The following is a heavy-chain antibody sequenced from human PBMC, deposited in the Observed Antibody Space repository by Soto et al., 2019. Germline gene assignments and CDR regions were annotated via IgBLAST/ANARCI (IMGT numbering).Heavy chain of an antibody. D-gene: IGHD2-15*01. Sequence: PGESLKISCKGSGYSFTSYWIGWVRQMPGKGLEWMGIIYPGDSDTRYSPSFQGQVTISADKSISTAHLQWSSLKASDTAMYYCARQRAAALYCSGGSCYPYNWFDPWGQGTLVTVSS. J-gene: IGHJ5*02. CDR1: GYSFTSYW. V-gene: IGHV5-51*01. CDR2: IYPGDSDT. CDR3: ARQRAAALYCSGGSCYPYNWFDP.